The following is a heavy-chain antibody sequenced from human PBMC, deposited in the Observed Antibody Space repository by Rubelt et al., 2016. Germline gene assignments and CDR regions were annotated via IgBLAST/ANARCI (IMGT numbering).Heavy chain of an antibody. J-gene: IGHJ6*02. V-gene: IGHV3-11*04. CDR3: SRGPYSVNDYYGMDV. Sequence: GLEWVSYISSSGSTIYYADSVKGRFTISRDNAKNSLYLQMNSLRAEDTAVYYCSRGPYSVNDYYGMDVWGQGTTVTVSS. D-gene: IGHD5/OR15-5a*01. CDR2: ISSSGSTI.